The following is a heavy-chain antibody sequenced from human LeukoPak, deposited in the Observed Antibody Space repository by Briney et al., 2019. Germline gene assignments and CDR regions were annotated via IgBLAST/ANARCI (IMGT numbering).Heavy chain of an antibody. CDR3: AKTGYGGNPFDS. J-gene: IGHJ4*02. Sequence: SQTLSLTCTVSGASISSSSYSWGWIRQPPGKGLEWIGGVYYSGETHYNPSLKSRVTISVDVSKNQFSLKLSSVTAADTAVYYCAKTGYGGNPFDSWGQGTQVTVSS. CDR1: GASISSSSYS. CDR2: VYYSGET. D-gene: IGHD4-23*01. V-gene: IGHV4-39*01.